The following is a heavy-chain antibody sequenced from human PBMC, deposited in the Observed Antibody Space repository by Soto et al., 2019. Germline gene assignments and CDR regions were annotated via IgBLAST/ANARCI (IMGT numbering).Heavy chain of an antibody. Sequence: EVQLVESGGGLVQPGGSLRLSCAASGFTFTTYWMHWVRQAPGKGLEWVSRINSEGRNTNYADSVKGRFTFSRDNAKNQVYLEMNSLRVEDTAVYYCAREAYSYGYFDYWGQGAVVTVSS. V-gene: IGHV3-74*01. CDR1: GFTFTTYW. CDR3: AREAYSYGYFDY. CDR2: INSEGRNT. J-gene: IGHJ4*02. D-gene: IGHD5-18*01.